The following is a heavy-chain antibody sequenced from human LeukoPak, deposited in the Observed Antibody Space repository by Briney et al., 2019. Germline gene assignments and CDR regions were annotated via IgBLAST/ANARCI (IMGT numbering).Heavy chain of an antibody. D-gene: IGHD3-10*01. V-gene: IGHV4-59*08. Sequence: SETLSLTCTVSGGSISSYYWSWIRQPPGKGLEWIGYIYYSGSTNYNPSLKCRVTISVDTSKNQFSLKLSSVTAADTAVYYCARRNQNYYAPGDYFDYWGQGTLVTVSS. CDR3: ARRNQNYYAPGDYFDY. CDR2: IYYSGST. J-gene: IGHJ4*02. CDR1: GGSISSYY.